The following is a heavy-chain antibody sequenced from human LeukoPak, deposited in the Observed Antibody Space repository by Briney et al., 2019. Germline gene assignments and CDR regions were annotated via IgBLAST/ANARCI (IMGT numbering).Heavy chain of an antibody. CDR1: GFTFRSST. J-gene: IGHJ4*02. V-gene: IGHV3-23*01. D-gene: IGHD6-13*01. CDR2: ISGSGGST. Sequence: PGGSLRLSCAASGFTFRSSTMSWVRQAPGKGLEWVSAISGSGGSTYYADSVKGRFTISRDNSKNTLYLQMNSLRAEDTAVYYCAKVGAAAAYYWGQGTLVTVSS. CDR3: AKVGAAAAYY.